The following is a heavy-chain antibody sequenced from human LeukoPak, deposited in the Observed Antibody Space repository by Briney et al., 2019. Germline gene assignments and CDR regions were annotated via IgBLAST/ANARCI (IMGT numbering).Heavy chain of an antibody. Sequence: GGSLRLSCAASGFTFSSYSMNWVRQAPGKGLEWVSYISSSSSTIYYADSVKGRFTISRDNAKNSLYLQMNSLRAEDTAVYYCAREGYDFWSGYYTPGAHYYYMDVWGKGTTVTVSS. V-gene: IGHV3-48*01. D-gene: IGHD3-3*01. CDR2: ISSSSSTI. J-gene: IGHJ6*03. CDR1: GFTFSSYS. CDR3: AREGYDFWSGYYTPGAHYYYMDV.